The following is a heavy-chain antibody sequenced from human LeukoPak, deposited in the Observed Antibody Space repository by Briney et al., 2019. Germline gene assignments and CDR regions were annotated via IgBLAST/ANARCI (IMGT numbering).Heavy chain of an antibody. Sequence: GGSLRLSCAASGFTFSSYEMNWVRQAPGKGLEWVSYISSSGSTIYYADSVKGRFTISRDNAKNSLYLQMNSLRAEDTAVYYCARGGSIVVVPAATDASYYGMDVWGQGITVTASS. CDR2: ISSSGSTI. J-gene: IGHJ6*02. CDR1: GFTFSSYE. CDR3: ARGGSIVVVPAATDASYYGMDV. D-gene: IGHD2-2*01. V-gene: IGHV3-48*03.